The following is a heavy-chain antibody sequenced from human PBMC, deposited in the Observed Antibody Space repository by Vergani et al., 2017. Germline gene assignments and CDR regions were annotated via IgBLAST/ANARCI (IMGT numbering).Heavy chain of an antibody. CDR3: ASARGVVVVPAAPRGWFDP. V-gene: IGHV4-34*01. J-gene: IGHJ5*02. CDR1: GGSFSGYY. CDR2: INHSGST. Sequence: QVQLQQWGAGLLKPSETLSLTCAVYGGSFSGYYWSWIRQPPGKGLEWIGEINHSGSTIYNPSLKSRVTISVDTSKNQFSLKLSSVTAADTAVYYCASARGVVVVPAAPRGWFDPWGQGTLVTVSS. D-gene: IGHD2-2*01.